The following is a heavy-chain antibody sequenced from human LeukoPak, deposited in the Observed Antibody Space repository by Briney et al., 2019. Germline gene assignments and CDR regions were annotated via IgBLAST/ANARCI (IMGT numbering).Heavy chain of an antibody. CDR3: ARVRRVAQTLDAFDI. J-gene: IGHJ3*02. CDR1: GFTFSSYE. V-gene: IGHV3-48*03. CDR2: ISSSGSSI. Sequence: GGSLRLSCAASGFTFSSYEMYWVRQAPGKGLEWVSYISSSGSSIYYADSVKGRFTISRDNAKNSLYLQMNSLRAEDTAVYYCARVRRVAQTLDAFDIWGQGTMVTVSS.